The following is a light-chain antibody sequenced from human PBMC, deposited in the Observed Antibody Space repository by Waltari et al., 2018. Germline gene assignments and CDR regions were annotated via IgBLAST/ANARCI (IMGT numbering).Light chain of an antibody. CDR3: QHYGSAPYT. V-gene: IGKV3-20*01. J-gene: IGKJ2*01. CDR2: GAS. Sequence: DTVLTQSPGTLSLSTGESVSLSCRTSQILNNNYLAWYQQKPGQAPALLIHGASRRATGVPERFSGSGSGTDFTFIISRLEVEDSAVYYCQHYGSAPYTFGRGTKLEIK. CDR1: QILNNNY.